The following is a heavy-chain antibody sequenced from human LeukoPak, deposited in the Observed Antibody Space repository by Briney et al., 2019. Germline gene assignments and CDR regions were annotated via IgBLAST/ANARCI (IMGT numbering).Heavy chain of an antibody. D-gene: IGHD1-7*01. CDR3: AKAHSTSSRNWNYYYYYYYYMDV. V-gene: IGHV3-48*01. Sequence: PGGSLRLSCAASGFTFSSYSMNWVRQAPGKGLEWVSYISSSSSTIYYADSVKGRFTISRDNAKNSLYLQMNSLRAEDTAVYYCAKAHSTSSRNWNYYYYYYYYMDVWGKGTTVTVSS. CDR2: ISSSSSTI. CDR1: GFTFSSYS. J-gene: IGHJ6*03.